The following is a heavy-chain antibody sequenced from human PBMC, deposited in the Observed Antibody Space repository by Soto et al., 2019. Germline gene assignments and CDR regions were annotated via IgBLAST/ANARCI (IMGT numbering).Heavy chain of an antibody. CDR2: INPSGGST. D-gene: IGHD3-22*01. CDR1: GYTFTSYY. J-gene: IGHJ1*01. Sequence: ASVKVSCKASGYTFTSYYMHWVRQAPGQGLEWMGIINPSGGSTSYAQKFQGRVTMTRDTSTSTVYMELSSLRSEDTAVYYCARDTTYYYDSSGYYYFQHWGQGTLVTSPQ. CDR3: ARDTTYYYDSSGYYYFQH. V-gene: IGHV1-46*01.